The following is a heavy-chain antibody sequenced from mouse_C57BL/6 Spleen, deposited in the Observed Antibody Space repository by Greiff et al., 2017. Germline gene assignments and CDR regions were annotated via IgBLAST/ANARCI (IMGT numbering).Heavy chain of an antibody. D-gene: IGHD2-2*01. J-gene: IGHJ4*01. CDR2: SNPGSGGT. CDR1: GYAFTNYL. CDR3: ARSPMVTTRMYY. V-gene: IGHV1-54*01. Sequence: QVQLQESGAELVRPGTSVKVSCKASGYAFTNYLITWVKQRPGPGLEWIGVSNPGSGGTNYNKKFKGKATLTAAKSSSTAYMQLSSLTSEDSAVDFCARSPMVTTRMYYWGQGTSVTGSS.